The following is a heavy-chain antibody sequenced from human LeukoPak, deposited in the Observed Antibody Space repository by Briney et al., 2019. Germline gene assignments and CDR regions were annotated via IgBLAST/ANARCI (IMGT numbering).Heavy chain of an antibody. CDR3: ARAFRGIFGVFEAFDI. V-gene: IGHV4-38-2*01. D-gene: IGHD3-3*01. J-gene: IGHJ3*02. Sequence: GSLRLSCAASGFTFSNDWMAWVRQAPGKGLEWIGIIYHSGRTDYNPSLKSRVTISEDTSKNQFSLKLGSVTAADTAVYYCARAFRGIFGVFEAFDIWGQGTMVTVSS. CDR2: IYHSGRT. CDR1: GFTFSNDWM.